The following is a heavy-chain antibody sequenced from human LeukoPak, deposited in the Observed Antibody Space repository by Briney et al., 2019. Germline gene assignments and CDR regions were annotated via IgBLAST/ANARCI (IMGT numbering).Heavy chain of an antibody. Sequence: GGSLRLSCAASGFTFSYYGMHWVRQAPGKGLEWVAIIWYDGSNKYYADSVRGRFTISRDNSKNTLYLQMNSLRAEDTAMYYCARDLEIGSSSYYFDYWGQGTLVTVSS. D-gene: IGHD1-1*01. V-gene: IGHV3-33*08. CDR1: GFTFSYYG. J-gene: IGHJ4*02. CDR2: IWYDGSNK. CDR3: ARDLEIGSSSYYFDY.